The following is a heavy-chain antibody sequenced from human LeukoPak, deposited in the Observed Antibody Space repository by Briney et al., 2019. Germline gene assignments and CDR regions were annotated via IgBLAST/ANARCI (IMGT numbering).Heavy chain of an antibody. D-gene: IGHD2-8*02. CDR1: GGSINSGGYY. CDR2: IYSSGST. CDR3: ARTHSGGLVAL. V-gene: IGHV4-31*03. J-gene: IGHJ4*02. Sequence: SETLSLTCTVSGGSINSGGYYWSWIRQHPGKGLEWIGYIYSSGSTYYNPSLKSRVTISVDTSKNQFSLKLSSVTAADTAVYYCARTHSGGLVALWGQGTLVTVSS.